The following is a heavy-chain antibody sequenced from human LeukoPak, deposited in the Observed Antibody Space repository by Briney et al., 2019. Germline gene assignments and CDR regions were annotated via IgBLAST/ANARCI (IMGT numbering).Heavy chain of an antibody. CDR1: GGSISTSSYY. CDR2: IHYDGST. D-gene: IGHD4-11*01. Sequence: PSETLSLTCTVSGGSISTSSYYWGWIRQPPGKGLEWIGSIHYDGSTYYNASLKSRVTISLDTSKNHFSLNLTSVTAADTAVYYCARGGLGGITAYSNYLFDYWGQGTLVTVSS. V-gene: IGHV4-39*02. J-gene: IGHJ4*02. CDR3: ARGGLGGITAYSNYLFDY.